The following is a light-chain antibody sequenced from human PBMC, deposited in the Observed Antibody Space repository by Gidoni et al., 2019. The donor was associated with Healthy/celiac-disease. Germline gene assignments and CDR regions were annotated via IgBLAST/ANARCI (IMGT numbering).Light chain of an antibody. CDR2: DAS. CDR3: QQRSNWPPIT. J-gene: IGKJ5*01. V-gene: IGKV3-11*01. CDR1: QSVSSY. Sequence: EIALTQSPATLSLSPGERATLSCRASQSVSSYLAWYQQKPGQAPRLLIYDASNRATGIPARFSGSGSGTDFTLPISSLEPEDVAVYYCQQRSNWPPITFGQGTRLEIK.